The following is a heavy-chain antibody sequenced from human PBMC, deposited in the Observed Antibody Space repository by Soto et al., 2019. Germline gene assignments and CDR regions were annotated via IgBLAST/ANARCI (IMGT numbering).Heavy chain of an antibody. J-gene: IGHJ4*02. CDR2: IYYSGST. Sequence: SETLSLTCTVSGGSISSGDYYWSWIRQPPGKGLEWIGYIYYSGSTYYNPSLKSRVTISVDTSKNQFSLKLSSVTAADTAVYNCARAGAEQSGYDPYYFDYWGQGTLVTVSS. D-gene: IGHD5-12*01. CDR3: ARAGAEQSGYDPYYFDY. V-gene: IGHV4-30-4*01. CDR1: GGSISSGDYY.